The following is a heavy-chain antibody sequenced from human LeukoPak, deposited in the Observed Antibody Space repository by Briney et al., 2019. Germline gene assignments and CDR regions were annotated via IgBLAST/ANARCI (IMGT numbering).Heavy chain of an antibody. D-gene: IGHD3-10*01. CDR2: ISGSGGST. V-gene: IGHV3-23*01. CDR1: GFTFSSYA. J-gene: IGHJ4*02. CDR3: AKESDYYGSGSSVRRYFDY. Sequence: HPGGSLRLSCAAYGFTFSSYAMSWVRQAPGKGREGVSAISGSGGSTYYADSVKGRFTICRDNSKNPLYLQMNSLRAEDTAVYYCAKESDYYGSGSSVRRYFDYWGQGTLVTVSS.